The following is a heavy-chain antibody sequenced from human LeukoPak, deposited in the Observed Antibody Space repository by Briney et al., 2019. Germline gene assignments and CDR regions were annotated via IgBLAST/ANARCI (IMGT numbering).Heavy chain of an antibody. D-gene: IGHD1-1*01. CDR1: GFTFSSYA. Sequence: GGSLRLSCAAPGFTFSSYAMSWVRQAPGKGLEWVSAISGSGGSTYYADSVKGGFTISRDNSKNTLYLQMNSLRAEDTAVYNCAXDSLDSRYFDYWGQGTLVTVSS. CDR3: AXDSLDSRYFDY. J-gene: IGHJ4*02. CDR2: ISGSGGST. V-gene: IGHV3-23*01.